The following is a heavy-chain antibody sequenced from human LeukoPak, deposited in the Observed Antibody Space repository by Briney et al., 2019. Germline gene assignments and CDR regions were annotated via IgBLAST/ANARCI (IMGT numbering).Heavy chain of an antibody. D-gene: IGHD3-3*01. Sequence: GGSLRLSCAASGFTFSSYWMSWVRQAPGKGLEWVAVISYDGSNKYYADSVKGRFTISRDNSKNTLYLQMNSLRAEDTAVYYCAKDLTYYDFWSGYYPDYWGQGTLVTVSS. V-gene: IGHV3-30*18. CDR2: ISYDGSNK. CDR1: GFTFSSYW. CDR3: AKDLTYYDFWSGYYPDY. J-gene: IGHJ4*02.